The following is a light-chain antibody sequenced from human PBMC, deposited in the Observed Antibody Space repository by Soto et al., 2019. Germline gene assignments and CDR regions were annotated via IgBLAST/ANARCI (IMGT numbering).Light chain of an antibody. CDR3: KQYFSTPQT. J-gene: IGKJ4*01. V-gene: IGKV4-1*01. Sequence: NVMPQCAESLAACLRERATIKCRPTHRLLYSPNNENYLAWYQQKPGQPPKLLMYWASTRESGVPDRFSGRGSGTDFTLTISSLQAEHVAIYYCKQYFSTPQTFGGGTKVDIK. CDR2: WAS. CDR1: HRLLYSPNNENY.